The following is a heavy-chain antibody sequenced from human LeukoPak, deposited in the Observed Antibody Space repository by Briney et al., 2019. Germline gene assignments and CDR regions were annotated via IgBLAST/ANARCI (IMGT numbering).Heavy chain of an antibody. V-gene: IGHV3-30-3*01. Sequence: GGSLRLSCAASGFTFSNYAMHWVRQSPGKGLEWLATISDDGDNQYYADSVKGRFTISRDNAKNSLYLQMSSLRPEDTALYYCARTSETYCSSTSCAARYGLDVWGQGTTVTVSS. CDR1: GFTFSNYA. J-gene: IGHJ6*02. D-gene: IGHD2-2*01. CDR2: ISDDGDNQ. CDR3: ARTSETYCSSTSCAARYGLDV.